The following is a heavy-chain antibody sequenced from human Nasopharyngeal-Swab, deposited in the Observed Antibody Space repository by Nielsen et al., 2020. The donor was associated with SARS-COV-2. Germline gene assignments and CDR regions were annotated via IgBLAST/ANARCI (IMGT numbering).Heavy chain of an antibody. J-gene: IGHJ6*02. CDR1: GFTFSTYS. CDR3: ARDTGVTARSSGRDV. V-gene: IGHV3-21*05. D-gene: IGHD6-6*01. CDR2: ISESSSFI. Sequence: GGSLRLSCAASGFTFSTYSMNWVRQAPGKGLEWLPYISESSSFIYYADSVRGRFTISRDNAKNSLFLQMNSLRADDTAVYYCARDTGVTARSSGRDVWGQGTTVTVSS.